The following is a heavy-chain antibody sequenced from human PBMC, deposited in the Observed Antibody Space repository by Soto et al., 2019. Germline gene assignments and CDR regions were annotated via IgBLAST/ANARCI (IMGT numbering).Heavy chain of an antibody. D-gene: IGHD2-2*01. CDR1: GYTFTSYG. CDR2: ISAYNGNT. J-gene: IGHJ6*03. Sequence: ASVKVSCKASGYTFTSYGISWVRQAPGQGLEWMGWISAYNGNTNYAQKLQGRVTMTTDTSTSTAYMELRSLRSDDTAVYYCARIVPAAKIHYYYMDVWGKGTTVTVSS. CDR3: ARIVPAAKIHYYYMDV. V-gene: IGHV1-18*01.